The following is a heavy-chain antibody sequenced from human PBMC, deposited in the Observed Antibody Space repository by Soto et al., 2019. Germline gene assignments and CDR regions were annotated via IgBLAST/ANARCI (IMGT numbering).Heavy chain of an antibody. J-gene: IGHJ6*02. Sequence: SETLSLTCTVSSASISSSSYTWGWIRQPPGKGLEWIGSIYYSGITYYNPSLNSRVTVSVDTSKNQFSLKVTSVTAADTAVYYCARLHGYCISISCHGHYGMDVWGQGTTVTVLL. V-gene: IGHV4-39*01. CDR2: IYYSGIT. CDR1: SASISSSSYT. CDR3: ARLHGYCISISCHGHYGMDV. D-gene: IGHD2-2*01.